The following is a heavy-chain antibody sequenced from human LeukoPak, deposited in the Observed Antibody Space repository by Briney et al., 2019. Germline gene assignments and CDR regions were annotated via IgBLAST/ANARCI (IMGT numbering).Heavy chain of an antibody. CDR2: IYYSGST. CDR1: GGSISSSSYY. Sequence: PSETLSLTCTVSGGSISSSSYYWGWIRQPPGKGLEWIGSIYYSGSTYYNPSLKSRVTISVDTSKNQFSLKLSSVTAADTAVYYCARLRVEYSSSGYFDYWGQGTLVTVSS. J-gene: IGHJ4*02. CDR3: ARLRVEYSSSGYFDY. V-gene: IGHV4-39*01. D-gene: IGHD6-6*01.